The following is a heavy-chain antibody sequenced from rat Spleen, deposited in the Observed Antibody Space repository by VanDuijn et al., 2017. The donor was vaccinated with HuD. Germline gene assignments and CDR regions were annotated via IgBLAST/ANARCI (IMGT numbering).Heavy chain of an antibody. CDR2: ISYEGDNT. D-gene: IGHD1-11*01. J-gene: IGHJ3*01. Sequence: EVQLVESGGGLVQPGRSLTLSCAASGFTFSDYYMAWVRQAPKKGLEWVTSISYEGDNTYYGDSVMGRFTISRDNAKSSLYLQMNSLKSEDTATYYCATGSSFAYWGQGTLVTVSS. CDR3: ATGSSFAY. CDR1: GFTFSDYY. V-gene: IGHV5-22*01.